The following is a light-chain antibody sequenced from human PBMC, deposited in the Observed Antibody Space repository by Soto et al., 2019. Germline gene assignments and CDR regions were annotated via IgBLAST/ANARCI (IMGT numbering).Light chain of an antibody. CDR3: SSFACGGTPVL. Sequence: QSALTQPPSASGSLGQSVTISCTGTSSDVGGYNYVSWHQQHPGKAPKVMIYEVTKRPPGVPDRFSGSKSGNTASLTVSGLQAEDEADYYCSSFACGGTPVLLGGGTKLTVL. J-gene: IGLJ2*01. CDR1: SSDVGGYNY. V-gene: IGLV2-8*01. CDR2: EVT.